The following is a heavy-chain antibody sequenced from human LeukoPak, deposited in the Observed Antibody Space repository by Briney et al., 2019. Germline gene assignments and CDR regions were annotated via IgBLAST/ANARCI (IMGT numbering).Heavy chain of an antibody. V-gene: IGHV5-51*01. J-gene: IGHJ6*02. CDR3: ATGVAGTLYYGLDV. Sequence: GESLKISCKGSGYSFTTSWIGWVRQMPRKGLEWMRIIYSGDSDARYSPSFQGQVTISADKSISTAYLQWSSLKASDTAMYYCATGVAGTLYYGLDVWGQGTTVTVSS. CDR1: GYSFTTSW. CDR2: IYSGDSDA. D-gene: IGHD6-19*01.